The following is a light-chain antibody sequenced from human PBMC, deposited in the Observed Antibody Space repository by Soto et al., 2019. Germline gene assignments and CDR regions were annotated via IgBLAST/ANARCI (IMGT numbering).Light chain of an antibody. CDR1: QSISSY. J-gene: IGKJ5*01. CDR2: AAS. Sequence: DIQMTQSPSSLSASVGGIVTITCRASQSISSYLNWYQQKPGKAPKLLIYAASSLQSGVPSRFSGSGSGTDFTLTISSLQPEDFATYYCQQSYSPPPITFGQGTRLEIK. CDR3: QQSYSPPPIT. V-gene: IGKV1-39*01.